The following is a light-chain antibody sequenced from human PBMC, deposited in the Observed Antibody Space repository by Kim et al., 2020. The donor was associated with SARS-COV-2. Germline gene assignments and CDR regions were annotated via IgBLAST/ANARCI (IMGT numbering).Light chain of an antibody. CDR1: QNIDAW. CDR3: QQYKTYPVT. J-gene: IGKJ4*01. Sequence: ASVGDRVTITCRARQNIDAWLAWYQQKPGKAPKLLIYTASTVESGVPSRFSGSGAGTEFTLTISSLQPDDFATYYCQQYKTYPVTFGGGTKVDIK. V-gene: IGKV1-5*03. CDR2: TAS.